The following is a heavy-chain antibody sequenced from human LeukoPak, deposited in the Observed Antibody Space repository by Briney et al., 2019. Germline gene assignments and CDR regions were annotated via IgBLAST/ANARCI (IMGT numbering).Heavy chain of an antibody. Sequence: SQTLSLTCTVSGGSISSGGYNWSWIRQHPGKGLEWIGYIYYGGSTYYNPSLKSRVTISVDTSKNQFSLKLSSVTAADTAVYYCARVYALYYFDYWGQETLVTVSS. V-gene: IGHV4-31*03. CDR1: GGSISSGGYN. D-gene: IGHD3-16*01. CDR3: ARVYALYYFDY. CDR2: IYYGGST. J-gene: IGHJ4*02.